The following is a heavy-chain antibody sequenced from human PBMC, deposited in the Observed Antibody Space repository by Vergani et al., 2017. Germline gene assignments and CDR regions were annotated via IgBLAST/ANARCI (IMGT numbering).Heavy chain of an antibody. D-gene: IGHD3-16*02. CDR2: INHSGST. CDR3: AREGPYDYVWGSYRLPFDY. J-gene: IGHJ4*02. CDR1: GGSFSGYY. V-gene: IGHV4-34*01. Sequence: QVQLQQWGAGLLKPSETLSLTCAVYGGSFSGYYWSWIRQPPGKGLEWIGEINHSGSTNYNPSLKSRVTISVDTSKNQFSLKLSSLTAADTAVYYCAREGPYDYVWGSYRLPFDYWGQGTLVTVSS.